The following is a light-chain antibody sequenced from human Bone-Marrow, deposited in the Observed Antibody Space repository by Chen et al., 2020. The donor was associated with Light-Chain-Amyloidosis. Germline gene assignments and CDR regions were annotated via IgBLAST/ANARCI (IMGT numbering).Light chain of an antibody. Sequence: NFMLTPPHYVSESPGKTVIISCTRRSGSIATNYVQWYQQRPGSSPTTVIYEDDQRPSGVPDRFSGSIDRSSNSASLTISGLKTEDVADYYCQSYQGSSQGVFGGGTKLTVL. CDR1: SGSIATNY. CDR2: EDD. V-gene: IGLV6-57*01. CDR3: QSYQGSSQGV. J-gene: IGLJ3*02.